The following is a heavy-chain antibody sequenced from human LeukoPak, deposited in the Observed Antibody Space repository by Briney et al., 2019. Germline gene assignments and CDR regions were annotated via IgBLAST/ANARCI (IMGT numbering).Heavy chain of an antibody. V-gene: IGHV3-33*01. CDR1: GFTFSSPG. Sequence: GGSLRLSCAASGFTFSSPGMHWVRQAPGKGLEWVAVIWYDGSKKYHADSVKGRFTISRDNSKNTLYLQMNSLRAEDTAVYYCARDLLGYSYDAYYFDFWGQGTLVTVSS. J-gene: IGHJ4*02. CDR3: ARDLLGYSYDAYYFDF. D-gene: IGHD5-18*01. CDR2: IWYDGSKK.